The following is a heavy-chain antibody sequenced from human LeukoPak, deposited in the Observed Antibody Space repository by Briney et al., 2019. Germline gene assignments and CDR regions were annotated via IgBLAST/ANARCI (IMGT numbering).Heavy chain of an antibody. Sequence: GGSLRLSCSASGFSFSSFAMYWVRQVPGKGLEYVSSISSDGDSTKYADSMKGRFTISRDNYKHTLLLQMSSVRPDDSGLYYCVRSGVAVYGIGHFDYWGQGTLVTVSS. CDR2: ISSDGDST. D-gene: IGHD2-8*01. CDR3: VRSGVAVYGIGHFDY. CDR1: GFSFSSFA. V-gene: IGHV3-64D*09. J-gene: IGHJ4*02.